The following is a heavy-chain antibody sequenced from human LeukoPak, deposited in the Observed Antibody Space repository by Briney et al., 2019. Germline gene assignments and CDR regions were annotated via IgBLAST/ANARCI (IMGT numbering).Heavy chain of an antibody. CDR1: GYTFTGYY. J-gene: IGHJ4*02. CDR3: ARDGPVLRFLEWLFEN. Sequence: GASVKVSCKASGYTFTGYYMHWVRQAPGQGLEWMGWINPNSGSTNYAQKFQGRVTMTRDTSISTAYMELSRLRSDDTAVYNCARDGPVLRFLEWLFENWGQGTLVTVSS. CDR2: INPNSGST. D-gene: IGHD3-3*01. V-gene: IGHV1-2*02.